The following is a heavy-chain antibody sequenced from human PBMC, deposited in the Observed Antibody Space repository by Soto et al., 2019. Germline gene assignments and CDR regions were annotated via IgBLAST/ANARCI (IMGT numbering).Heavy chain of an antibody. D-gene: IGHD5-18*01. Sequence: PSETLSLTCAVSGGSISSSNWWSWVRQPPGKGLEWIGEIYHSGSTNYNPSLKSRVTISVDKSKNQFSLKLSSVTAADTAVYYCAREVDTAMVFSQRYYDYWGQGTLVTVSS. CDR1: GGSISSSNW. CDR2: IYHSGST. CDR3: AREVDTAMVFSQRYYDY. J-gene: IGHJ4*02. V-gene: IGHV4-4*02.